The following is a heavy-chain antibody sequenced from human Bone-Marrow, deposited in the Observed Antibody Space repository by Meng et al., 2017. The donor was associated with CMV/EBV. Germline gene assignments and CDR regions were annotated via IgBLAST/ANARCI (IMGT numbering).Heavy chain of an antibody. D-gene: IGHD2-2*01. V-gene: IGHV3-30*02. CDR1: GFTFSNYG. J-gene: IGHJ6*02. CDR3: AKDLAPASYRGYYYYGMDV. Sequence: GESLKISCAASGFTFSNYGIHWVRQAPGKGLEWLTFIRYDGTTKYYADSVKGRFTISRDNSKNTLYLQMNSLRAEDTAVYYCAKDLAPASYRGYYYYGMDVWGQGTTVTVSS. CDR2: IRYDGTTK.